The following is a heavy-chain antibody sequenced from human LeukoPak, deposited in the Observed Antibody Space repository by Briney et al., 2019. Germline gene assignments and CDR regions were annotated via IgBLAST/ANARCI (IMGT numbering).Heavy chain of an antibody. D-gene: IGHD4/OR15-4a*01. V-gene: IGHV3-53*01. CDR3: ARRAGAYSHPYDY. Sequence: GGPLRLSCTVSGFTVSSNSMSWVRQAPGKGLEWVSFIYSDNTHYSDSVKGRFTISRDNCKNTLYLQMNSLRAEDTAVYYCARRAGAYSHPYDYWGQGTLVTVSS. CDR1: GFTVSSNS. J-gene: IGHJ4*02. CDR2: IYSDNT.